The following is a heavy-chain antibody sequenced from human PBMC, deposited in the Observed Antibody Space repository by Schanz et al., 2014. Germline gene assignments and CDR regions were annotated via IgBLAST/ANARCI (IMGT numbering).Heavy chain of an antibody. CDR2: IDYTGST. D-gene: IGHD6-19*01. V-gene: IGHV3-66*01. CDR3: ASLPIAVPGRLADY. Sequence: EAQLVESGGGLVQPGGSLRLSCAASGFTVSANYMIWVRQPPGKGLEWVSLIDYTGSTNYADSMKGSMTVCRDSSNNALFLQMSNLSAENAAVYYGASLPIAVPGRLADYWGQGTLVDVSS. J-gene: IGHJ4*02. CDR1: GFTVSANY.